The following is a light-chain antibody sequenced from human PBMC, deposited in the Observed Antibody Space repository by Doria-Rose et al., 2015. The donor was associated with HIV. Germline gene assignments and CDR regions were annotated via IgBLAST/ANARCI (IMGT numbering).Light chain of an antibody. CDR2: DGS. Sequence: TQSPGTLSLSPGERATLSCRASQSFSSTYLTWYQQKPGQAPSLLIYDGSTRATGIPDRFSASGSGTDFTLTINRLEPEDFALYYCHQYGTSWTFGQGAKVEI. CDR1: QSFSSTY. V-gene: IGKV3-20*01. J-gene: IGKJ1*01. CDR3: HQYGTSWT.